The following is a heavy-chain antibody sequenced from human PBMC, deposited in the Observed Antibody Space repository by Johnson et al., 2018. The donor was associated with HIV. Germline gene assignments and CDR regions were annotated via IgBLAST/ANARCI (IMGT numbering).Heavy chain of an antibody. Sequence: VQLVESGGTLIQPGGSLRLSCAVSGFTVSSNYMSWVRQAPGKGLEWVSTVYSGGSTYYADSVKGRFTISRDNSKNTLYLQMNSLRAEDTAVYYCSSTIAARRPDAFDIWGQGTMVTVSS. V-gene: IGHV3-53*01. J-gene: IGHJ3*02. CDR1: GFTVSSNY. D-gene: IGHD6-6*01. CDR3: SSTIAARRPDAFDI. CDR2: VYSGGST.